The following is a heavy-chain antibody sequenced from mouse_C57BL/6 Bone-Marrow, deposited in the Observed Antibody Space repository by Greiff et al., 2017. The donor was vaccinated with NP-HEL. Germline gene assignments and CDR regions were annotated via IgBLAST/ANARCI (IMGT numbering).Heavy chain of an antibody. V-gene: IGHV1-64*01. Sequence: QVQLQQPGAELVKPGASVKLSCKASGYTFTSYWMHWVKQRPGQGLEWIGMIHPNSGSTNYNEKFKSKATLTVDKSSSTAYMQLSSLTSEDSAVYDCARGLLWLRRRDYYAMDDWGQGTSVTVSS. CDR2: IHPNSGST. J-gene: IGHJ4*01. D-gene: IGHD2-2*01. CDR3: ARGLLWLRRRDYYAMDD. CDR1: GYTFTSYW.